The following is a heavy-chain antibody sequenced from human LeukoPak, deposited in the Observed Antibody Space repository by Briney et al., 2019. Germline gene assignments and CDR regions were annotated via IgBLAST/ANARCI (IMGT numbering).Heavy chain of an antibody. CDR3: ALWKYGNSPLDF. CDR1: GFTFSSYA. J-gene: IGHJ4*02. CDR2: ISSNGGST. Sequence: PGGSLRLSCAASGFTFSSYAMHWVRQAPGKGLEYVSAISSNGGSTYYANSVKGRFTISRDNSKNTLYLQMGSLRAEDMAVYYCALWKYGNSPLDFWGQGTLVTVSS. D-gene: IGHD6-6*01. V-gene: IGHV3-64*01.